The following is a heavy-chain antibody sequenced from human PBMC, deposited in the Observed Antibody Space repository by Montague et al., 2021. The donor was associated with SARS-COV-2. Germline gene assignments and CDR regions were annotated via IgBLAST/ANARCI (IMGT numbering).Heavy chain of an antibody. J-gene: IGHJ4*02. D-gene: IGHD2-21*01. CDR2: ISWNSGSI. CDR3: AKEHETKRRGIYYFDY. CDR1: GFTFDDYA. V-gene: IGHV3-9*01. Sequence: SLRLSCAASGFTFDDYAMHWVRQAPGKGLEWVSGISWNSGSIGYADSXXGRFTISRDNAKNSLYLQMNSLRAEDTALYYCAKEHETKRRGIYYFDYWGQGTLVTVSS.